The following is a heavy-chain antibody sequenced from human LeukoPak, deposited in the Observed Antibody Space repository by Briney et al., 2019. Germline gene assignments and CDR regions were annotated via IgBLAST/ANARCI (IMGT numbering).Heavy chain of an antibody. V-gene: IGHV1-69*05. J-gene: IGHJ4*02. Sequence: ASVKVSCKASGGTFSSYAISWVRQAPGQGLEWMGGIIPIFGTANYAQKFQGRVTITTDESTSTAYMELSSLRSEDTAVYYCARGGYPGIAVAGTGRYFDYWGQGTLVTVSS. CDR2: IIPIFGTA. CDR1: GGTFSSYA. CDR3: ARGGYPGIAVAGTGRYFDY. D-gene: IGHD6-19*01.